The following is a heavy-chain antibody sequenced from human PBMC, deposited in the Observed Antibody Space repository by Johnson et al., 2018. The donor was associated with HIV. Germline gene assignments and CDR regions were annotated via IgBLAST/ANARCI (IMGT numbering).Heavy chain of an antibody. J-gene: IGHJ3*02. CDR3: TTDLAAVGSGAFDI. Sequence: VQLVESGGGLVQPGGSLKLSCAASGFTFSGSAMHWVRQASGKGLEWVGRIRSKANSYATAYAASVKGRFTISRVDSKNTLYLQMNSLKTEDTAVYYCTTDLAAVGSGAFDIWGQGTMVTVSS. V-gene: IGHV3-73*01. D-gene: IGHD6-13*01. CDR1: GFTFSGSA. CDR2: IRSKANSYAT.